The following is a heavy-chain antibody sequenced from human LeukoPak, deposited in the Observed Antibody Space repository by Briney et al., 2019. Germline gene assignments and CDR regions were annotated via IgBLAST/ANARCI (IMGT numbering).Heavy chain of an antibody. CDR3: GRAYDILSGPY. J-gene: IGHJ4*02. Sequence: ASVKVSCKASGYTFTSYGIRWVRQAPGQGLEWMGWVSAYNGNTNYAQKLQGRVTMTTDTSTSTAYMELRSLSSDDTAGDYCGRAYDILSGPYCGQGGLVTVSS. CDR2: VSAYNGNT. V-gene: IGHV1-18*01. D-gene: IGHD3-9*01. CDR1: GYTFTSYG.